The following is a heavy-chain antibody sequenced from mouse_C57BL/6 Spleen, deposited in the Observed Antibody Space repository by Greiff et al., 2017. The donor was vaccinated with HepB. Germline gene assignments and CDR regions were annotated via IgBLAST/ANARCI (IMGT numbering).Heavy chain of an antibody. V-gene: IGHV1-82*01. D-gene: IGHD2-2*01. CDR3: ARGVYYGYDVEAMDY. CDR2: IYPGDGDT. Sequence: VKLMESGTELVKPGASVKISCKASGYAFSSSWMNWVKQRPGKGLEWIGRIYPGDGDTNYNGKFKGKATLTADKSSSTAYMQLSSLTSEDSAVYFCARGVYYGYDVEAMDYWGQGTSVTVSS. CDR1: GYAFSSSW. J-gene: IGHJ4*01.